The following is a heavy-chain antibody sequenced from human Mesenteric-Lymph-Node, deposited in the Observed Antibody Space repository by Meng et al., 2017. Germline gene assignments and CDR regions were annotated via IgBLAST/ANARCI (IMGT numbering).Heavy chain of an antibody. Sequence: SLKISCAASGFTFDDYAMHWVRQAPGKGLEWVSGISWNSGSIGYADSVKGRFTISRDNAKNSLYLQMNSLRAEDTAVYYCAKDPSRGVDIWGQGTMVTVSS. D-gene: IGHD3-10*01. J-gene: IGHJ3*02. CDR2: ISWNSGSI. CDR1: GFTFDDYA. V-gene: IGHV3-9*01. CDR3: AKDPSRGVDI.